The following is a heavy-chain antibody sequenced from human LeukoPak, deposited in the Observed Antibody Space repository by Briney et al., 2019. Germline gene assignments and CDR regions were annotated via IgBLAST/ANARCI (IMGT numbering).Heavy chain of an antibody. Sequence: PSETLSLTCTVSGVSISSYYWSWVRQPPGQGLEWIGYIYYSWSTNYIPSLKKRVTILVNPSKNQFSLKLSSVTAADTAVYYCAGTYSGYDLAWFGPWGQGTLVTVSP. CDR2: IYYSWST. CDR1: GVSISSYY. CDR3: AGTYSGYDLAWFGP. V-gene: IGHV4-59*01. D-gene: IGHD5-12*01. J-gene: IGHJ5*02.